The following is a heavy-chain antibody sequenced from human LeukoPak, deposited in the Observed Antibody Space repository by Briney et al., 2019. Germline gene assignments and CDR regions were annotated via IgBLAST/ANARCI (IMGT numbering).Heavy chain of an antibody. Sequence: GGSLRLSCTATGCTFGDYAMSWFRQARGRGLEWVGFIRSKAYGGTTEYGASVEGRFTIPRDDSKSIAYLQMNSLKTEDTAVYYCTRGVRDIVVVVAPNWFDPWGQGTLVTVSS. V-gene: IGHV3-49*03. CDR1: GCTFGDYA. J-gene: IGHJ5*02. D-gene: IGHD2-15*01. CDR2: IRSKAYGGTT. CDR3: TRGVRDIVVVVAPNWFDP.